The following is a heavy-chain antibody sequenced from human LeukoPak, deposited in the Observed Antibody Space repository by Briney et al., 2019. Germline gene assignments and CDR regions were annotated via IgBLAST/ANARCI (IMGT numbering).Heavy chain of an antibody. Sequence: ASVKVSCKAPGYTFTSYGISWVRQAPGQGLEWMGWISAYNGNTNYAQKLQGRVTMTTDTSTSTAYMELRSLRSDDTAVYYCARDGLLWFEGYYMDVWGKGTTVTISS. V-gene: IGHV1-18*01. CDR3: ARDGLLWFEGYYMDV. CDR2: ISAYNGNT. CDR1: GYTFTSYG. J-gene: IGHJ6*03. D-gene: IGHD3-10*01.